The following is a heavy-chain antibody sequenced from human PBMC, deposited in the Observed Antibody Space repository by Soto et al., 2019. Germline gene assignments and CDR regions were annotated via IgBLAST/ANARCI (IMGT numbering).Heavy chain of an antibody. CDR1: GFIFGDFY. J-gene: IGHJ4*02. Sequence: PGGSLRLSCAASGFIFGDFYMTWIRQAPGKGLEWVSEISTSSSYTNYADSVKGRFTVSRENANNTLYLEMNSLRAEDTAVYYCARDHSVAAFDYWGQGALVTVSS. D-gene: IGHD6-13*01. V-gene: IGHV3-11*06. CDR2: ISTSSSYT. CDR3: ARDHSVAAFDY.